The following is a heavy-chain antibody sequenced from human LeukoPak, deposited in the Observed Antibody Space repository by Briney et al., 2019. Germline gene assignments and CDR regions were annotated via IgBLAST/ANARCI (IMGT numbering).Heavy chain of an antibody. CDR2: ISWSSGSN. Sequence: PARSLTLSCAAYGFSFGGYAMRWVRQAPGKGLEWVSGISWSSGSNDYADSVNGRFTISRDNAKNSLYLQMNSLRAEDTALYYCAKVRSYCSGGSCYSRGAYYFDYWGQGTLVSVSS. J-gene: IGHJ4*02. CDR3: AKVRSYCSGGSCYSRGAYYFDY. V-gene: IGHV3-9*01. CDR1: GFSFGGYA. D-gene: IGHD2-15*01.